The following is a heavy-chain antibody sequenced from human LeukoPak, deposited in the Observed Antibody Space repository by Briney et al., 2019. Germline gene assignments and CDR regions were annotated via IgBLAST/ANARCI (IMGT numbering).Heavy chain of an antibody. D-gene: IGHD1-26*01. CDR3: ARDYAGSPDAPGY. Sequence: PGGSLRLSCAASGFTFSSYEMNWVRQAPGKGLEWVSYISSSGSNIYYADSVKGRFTISRDNAKNSLYLQMNSLRAEDTAVYYCARDYAGSPDAPGYWGQGTLVTVSS. V-gene: IGHV3-48*03. J-gene: IGHJ4*02. CDR1: GFTFSSYE. CDR2: ISSSGSNI.